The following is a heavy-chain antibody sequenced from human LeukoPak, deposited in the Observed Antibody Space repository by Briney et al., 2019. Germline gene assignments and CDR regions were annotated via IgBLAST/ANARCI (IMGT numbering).Heavy chain of an antibody. CDR1: GYTFTGYY. D-gene: IGHD4-23*01. V-gene: IGHV1-2*02. CDR2: INPNSGGT. J-gene: IGHJ4*02. Sequence: ASVKVSCKASGYTFTGYYMHWVRQAPGQGLEWMGWINPNSGGTNYAQKFQGRVTMTRDTSISTAYMELSRLRSDDPAVYYCARLTTVVTPEVDYWGQGTLVTVSS. CDR3: ARLTTVVTPEVDY.